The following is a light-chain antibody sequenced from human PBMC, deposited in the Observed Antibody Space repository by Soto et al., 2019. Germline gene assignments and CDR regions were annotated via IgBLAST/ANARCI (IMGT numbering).Light chain of an antibody. CDR3: QQYGSSPWT. CDR2: GAS. J-gene: IGKJ1*01. CDR1: QSVSSSY. Sequence: IVLTQSPGTLSLSPGERATLSCRVSQSVSSSYLAWYQQKPGQAPRLLIYGASSRATGIPDRFSGSGSGTDFTLTISRLEPEDFAVYYCQQYGSSPWTFGQGTKVEIK. V-gene: IGKV3-20*01.